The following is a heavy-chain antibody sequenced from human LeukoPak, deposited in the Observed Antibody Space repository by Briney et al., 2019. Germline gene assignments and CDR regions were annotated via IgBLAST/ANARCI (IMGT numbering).Heavy chain of an antibody. CDR2: ISGDGGNT. CDR3: AKESSYYYASGSLGY. V-gene: IGHV3-43*02. CDR1: GFTFDDFA. J-gene: IGHJ4*02. Sequence: GGSLRLSCAASGFTFDDFAMHWVRQAPGKGLEWVSLISGDGGNTYYADSVKGRFTISRDNSKESLYLQMNSLRTEDTAFYYCAKESSYYYASGSLGYWGQGTLVTVSS. D-gene: IGHD3-10*01.